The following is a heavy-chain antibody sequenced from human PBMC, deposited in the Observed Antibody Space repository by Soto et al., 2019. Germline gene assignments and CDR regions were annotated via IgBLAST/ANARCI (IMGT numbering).Heavy chain of an antibody. D-gene: IGHD3-3*01. Sequence: ASVKVSCKASAYPFTRYSIRWVRQAPGQGLEWMGWISGYNGDTEYSKNFQGRLTMTIDTSTTTASMELRSLRSDDTAVYYCARASLTIFGAPYGMDVWGQGTSVTVSS. CDR3: ARASLTIFGAPYGMDV. CDR2: ISGYNGDT. V-gene: IGHV1-18*04. J-gene: IGHJ6*02. CDR1: AYPFTRYS.